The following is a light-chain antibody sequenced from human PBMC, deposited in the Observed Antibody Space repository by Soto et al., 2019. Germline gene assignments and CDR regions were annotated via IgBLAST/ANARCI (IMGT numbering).Light chain of an antibody. V-gene: IGLV4-60*03. J-gene: IGLJ2*01. CDR2: LEGSGSY. Sequence: QSVLTQSSSASASLGSSIKLTCTLSSGHSSYIIAWHQQQPGKAPRYLMKLEGSGSYNKGSGVPDRFSGSSSGADRYLTISQLQSEDEADYYCETWDSNTLVVFGGGTKLTVL. CDR3: ETWDSNTLVV. CDR1: SGHSSYI.